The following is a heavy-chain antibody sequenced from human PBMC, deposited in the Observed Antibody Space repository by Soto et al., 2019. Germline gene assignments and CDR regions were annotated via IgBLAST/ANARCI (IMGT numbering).Heavy chain of an antibody. Sequence: QVQLVQSGAEVKKPGSSVKVSCKASGGTFSSYAISWVRQAPGQGLEWMGGTIPIFGTANYAQKFQGRVTIRADESTSAAYMELRSLRSADTAVSYCATTRDWTAGRDYDGMDVWGQGTTVTVSS. D-gene: IGHD1-1*01. J-gene: IGHJ6*02. CDR1: GGTFSSYA. CDR3: ATTRDWTAGRDYDGMDV. CDR2: TIPIFGTA. V-gene: IGHV1-69*12.